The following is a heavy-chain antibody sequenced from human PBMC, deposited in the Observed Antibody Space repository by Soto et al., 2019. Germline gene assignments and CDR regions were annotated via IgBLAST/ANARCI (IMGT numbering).Heavy chain of an antibody. D-gene: IGHD2-2*03. J-gene: IGHJ4*02. CDR3: ARAGYCSSTSCYWYY. CDR2: IYYSGST. Sequence: SETLSLTCTVSGGSISSSSYYWGWIRQPPGKGLEWIGSIYYSGSTYYNPSLKSRVTISVDTSKNQFSLKLSSVTAADTAVYYCARAGYCSSTSCYWYYWGQGTLVTVSS. V-gene: IGHV4-39*01. CDR1: GGSISSSSYY.